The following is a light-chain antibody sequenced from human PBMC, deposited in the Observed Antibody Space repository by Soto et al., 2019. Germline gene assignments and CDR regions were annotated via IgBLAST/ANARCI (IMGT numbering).Light chain of an antibody. J-gene: IGKJ2*01. CDR1: QSLLDSDDENIY. Sequence: DIVMTQTPLSLPVTPGEPASISCRSSQSLLDSDDENIYLDWYLQKPGQSPQLLIYWGFIRASGVPDRISGSASGTDFTLKITRVEAEDVGVYYCMQALQTPYTFGQGTKLEIK. V-gene: IGKV2-28*01. CDR3: MQALQTPYT. CDR2: WGF.